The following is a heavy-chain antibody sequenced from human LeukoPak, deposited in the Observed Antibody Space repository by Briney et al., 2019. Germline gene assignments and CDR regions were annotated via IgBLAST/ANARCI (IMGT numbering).Heavy chain of an antibody. Sequence: AGGSLRLSCAASGFTFSDHYMDWVRQAPGKGLEWVARTRNKANNYITDYAASVNGRFTISRDYSNNSLHLQVNSLKIEDTAVYYCVRDSGSGYYWDYWGQGTLVTVS. D-gene: IGHD3-22*01. CDR3: VRDSGSGYYWDY. CDR1: GFTFSDHY. V-gene: IGHV3-72*01. CDR2: TRNKANNYIT. J-gene: IGHJ4*02.